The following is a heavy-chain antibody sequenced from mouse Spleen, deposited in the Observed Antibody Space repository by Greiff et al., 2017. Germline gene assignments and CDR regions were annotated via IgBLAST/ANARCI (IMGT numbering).Heavy chain of an antibody. D-gene: IGHD1-1*01. CDR2: INPNNGGT. CDR3: ARNKFITTYFDY. Sequence: VQLQQSGPELVKPGASVKISCKASGYTFTDYYMNWVKQSHGKSLEWIGDINPNNGGTSYNQKFKGKATLTVDKSSSTAYMELRSLTSEDSAVYYCARNKFITTYFDYWGQGTTLTVSS. J-gene: IGHJ2*01. V-gene: IGHV1-26*01. CDR1: GYTFTDYY.